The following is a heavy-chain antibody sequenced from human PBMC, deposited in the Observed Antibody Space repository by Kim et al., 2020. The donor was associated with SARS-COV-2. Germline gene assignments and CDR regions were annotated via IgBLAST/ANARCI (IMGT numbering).Heavy chain of an antibody. Sequence: SETLSLTCTVSGGSISSYYWSWIRQPPGKGLEWIGYIYYSGSTNYNPSLKSRVTISVDTSKNQFSLKLSSVTAADTAVYYCARDRPYDSSGFDPWGQVTL. V-gene: IGHV4-59*13. J-gene: IGHJ5*02. CDR1: GGSISSYY. CDR2: IYYSGST. D-gene: IGHD3-22*01. CDR3: ARDRPYDSSGFDP.